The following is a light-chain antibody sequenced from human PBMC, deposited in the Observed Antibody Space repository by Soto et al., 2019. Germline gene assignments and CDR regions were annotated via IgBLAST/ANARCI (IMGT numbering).Light chain of an antibody. CDR2: EVS. CDR1: SSDVGGYNF. CDR3: CSFGGGNKVL. Sequence: QSALTQPPSASGSPGQSVTISCTGTSSDVGGYNFVSWYQQHPGKVPKPMIYEVSKRPSGVPDRFSGSKSGNTASLTGSGLQAEDEADYYCCSFGGGNKVLFGGGTKLTVL. J-gene: IGLJ3*02. V-gene: IGLV2-8*01.